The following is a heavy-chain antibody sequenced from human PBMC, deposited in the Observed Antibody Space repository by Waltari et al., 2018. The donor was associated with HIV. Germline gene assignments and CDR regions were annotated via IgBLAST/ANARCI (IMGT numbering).Heavy chain of an antibody. Sequence: QVQLQESGPGLVKPSQTLSLTCPVSGGSISRGDYFWNWIRQPPGKGLEWIGYIYYSGSTLYSPSLKSRITISIDRSKNQISLNLNSVTAADTAMYYCTREVKGGGYGDYWGQGTLVTVSS. V-gene: IGHV4-30-4*08. CDR1: GGSISRGDYF. CDR3: TREVKGGGYGDY. J-gene: IGHJ4*02. D-gene: IGHD5-18*01. CDR2: IYYSGST.